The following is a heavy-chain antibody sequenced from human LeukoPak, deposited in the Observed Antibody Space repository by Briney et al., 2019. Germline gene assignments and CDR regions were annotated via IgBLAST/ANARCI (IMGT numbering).Heavy chain of an antibody. V-gene: IGHV5-51*01. D-gene: IGHD3-22*01. CDR3: ARSNYYDSSGCDY. J-gene: IGHJ4*02. CDR1: GYSFTSYW. CDR2: IYPGDSDT. Sequence: GESLKISCKGSGYSFTSYWIGWVRQRPGKGLEWMGIIYPGDSDTRYSPSFQGQVTISADKSISTAYLQWSSLKASDTAMYYCARSNYYDSSGCDYWGQGTLVTVSS.